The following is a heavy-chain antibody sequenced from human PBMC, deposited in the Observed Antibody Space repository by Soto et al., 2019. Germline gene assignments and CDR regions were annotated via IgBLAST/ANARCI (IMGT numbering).Heavy chain of an antibody. J-gene: IGHJ4*02. D-gene: IGHD4-17*01. CDR1: GLTSSTYA. V-gene: IGHV3-23*01. CDR3: AKRLTTVTTVFDY. Sequence: EVQLLQSGGDLVQPGGSLRLSCAASGLTSSTYAMSWVRQAPGKGLEWVSGISGSGGITYYADSVKGRFTISRDNSKNMLYLQMNSLRAEDTAVYYCAKRLTTVTTVFDYWGQGTLVTVSS. CDR2: ISGSGGIT.